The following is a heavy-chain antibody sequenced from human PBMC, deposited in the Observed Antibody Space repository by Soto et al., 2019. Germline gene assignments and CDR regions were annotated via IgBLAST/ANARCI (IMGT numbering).Heavy chain of an antibody. V-gene: IGHV1-69*19. CDR1: GGTFNTYA. J-gene: IGHJ4*02. CDR3: ARDGQVHTPAFVY. Sequence: QVQLVQSGAEMKKPGSSVKVSCQSSGGTFNTYAMNWVRQAPGQGPDGMGAISPMFGAANYATKFQSRVTMTADESTGTSYVQLSILYSEDTALDFCARDGQVHTPAFVYWGQGTLVTVSS. CDR2: ISPMFGAA. D-gene: IGHD2-15*01.